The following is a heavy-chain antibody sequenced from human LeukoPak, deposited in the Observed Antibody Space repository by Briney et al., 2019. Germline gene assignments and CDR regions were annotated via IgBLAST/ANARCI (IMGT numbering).Heavy chain of an antibody. V-gene: IGHV3-23*01. D-gene: IGHD3-10*01. CDR2: IGSSGST. CDR1: GFTFSTYD. CDR3: ANPFYGSGPRGY. J-gene: IGHJ4*02. Sequence: LPGGSLRLSCAASGFTFSTYDMTWVRQAPGKGLEWVSAIGSSGSTYYADSVKGRFTISRDNSKNTLYLQMNSLSAEDTAIYYCANPFYGSGPRGYWGQGTLVTVSS.